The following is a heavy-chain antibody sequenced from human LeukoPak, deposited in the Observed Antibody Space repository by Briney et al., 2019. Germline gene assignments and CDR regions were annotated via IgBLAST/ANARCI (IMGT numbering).Heavy chain of an antibody. CDR1: GYTFTGYY. V-gene: IGHV1-2*06. Sequence: VASVKVSCKASGYTFTGYYMHWVRQAPGQGLVWMGRINPNSGGTNYAQKFQGRVTMTRDTSISTAYMELSRLRSDDTAVYYCARFRYYDILTGFDYWGQGTLVTVSS. CDR2: INPNSGGT. J-gene: IGHJ4*02. D-gene: IGHD3-9*01. CDR3: ARFRYYDILTGFDY.